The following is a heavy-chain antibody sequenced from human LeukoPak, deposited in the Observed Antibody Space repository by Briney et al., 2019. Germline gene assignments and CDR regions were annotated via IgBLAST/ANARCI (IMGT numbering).Heavy chain of an antibody. CDR2: IKEDGTEK. J-gene: IGHJ4*02. CDR3: ARDTQGYFDY. Sequence: PGGSLRLSCAASGFTFSSYWMSWVRQAPGKGLEWVANIKEDGTEKSYVDSVKGRFTISRDNAKNSLYLQMHSLRAEDTAVYYCARDTQGYFDYWGQGTLVTVPS. V-gene: IGHV3-7*01. D-gene: IGHD2-15*01. CDR1: GFTFSSYW.